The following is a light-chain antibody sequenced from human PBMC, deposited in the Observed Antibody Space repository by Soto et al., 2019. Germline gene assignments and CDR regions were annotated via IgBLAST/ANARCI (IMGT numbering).Light chain of an antibody. CDR3: QQYNRYSLT. J-gene: IGKJ4*01. V-gene: IGKV1-5*01. CDR2: DAS. CDR1: QSISSW. Sequence: DIQMTQSPSTLSASVGDRVTITCRASQSISSWLAWYQQKPGKAPKLLIYDASSLENGVPSRFSGSGSDTEFTLTINNLRPDDFATYHCQQYNRYSLTFGGGTKVEIK.